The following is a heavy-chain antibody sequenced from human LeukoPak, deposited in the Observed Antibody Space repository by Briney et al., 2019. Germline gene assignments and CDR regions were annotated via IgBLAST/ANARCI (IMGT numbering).Heavy chain of an antibody. CDR1: GGSISSSNW. CDR2: IYHSGST. CDR3: ASSILTIGAGALDI. J-gene: IGHJ3*02. Sequence: SETLTLTCAVSGGSISSSNWWSWVRQTPGKGLEWIGEIYHSGSTNYNPSLKSRVTISVDKSKNQFSLKLSSVTAADTAVYYCASSILTIGAGALDIWGQGTMVTVSS. V-gene: IGHV4-4*02. D-gene: IGHD4/OR15-4a*01.